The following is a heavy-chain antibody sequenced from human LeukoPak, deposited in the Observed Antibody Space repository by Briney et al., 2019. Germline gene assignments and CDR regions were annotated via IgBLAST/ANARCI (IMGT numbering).Heavy chain of an antibody. CDR2: INPSGGST. V-gene: IGHV1-46*01. Sequence: GASVKVPCKASGYTFTSYYMHWVRQAPGQGLEWMGIINPSGGSTSYAQKFQGRVTMTRDTSTSTVYMELSSLRSEDTAVYYCARGRGYIDDSSGYSAFDIWGQGTMVTVSS. J-gene: IGHJ3*02. D-gene: IGHD3-22*01. CDR3: ARGRGYIDDSSGYSAFDI. CDR1: GYTFTSYY.